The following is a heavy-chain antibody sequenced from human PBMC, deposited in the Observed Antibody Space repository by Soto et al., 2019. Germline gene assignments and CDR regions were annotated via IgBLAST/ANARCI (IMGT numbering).Heavy chain of an antibody. V-gene: IGHV3-23*01. CDR2: ISGSGGST. Sequence: EVQLLESGGGLVQPGGSLRLSCAASGFTFSSYAMSWVRQAPGKGLEWVSAISGSGGSTYYADSVKGRFTISSDNSKNTLYLQMNSLRAEDTAVYYCAARPARSSARPFDYWGQGTLVTVSS. CDR1: GFTFSSYA. J-gene: IGHJ4*02. CDR3: AARPARSSARPFDY. D-gene: IGHD2-15*01.